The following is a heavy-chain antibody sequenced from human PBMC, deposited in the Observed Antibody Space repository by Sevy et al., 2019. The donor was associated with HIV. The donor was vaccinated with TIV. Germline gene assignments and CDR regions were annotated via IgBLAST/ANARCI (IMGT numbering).Heavy chain of an antibody. CDR3: ARAGGDCYSKNECWFVS. Sequence: GGSLRLSCAASGFTFSAYSMNWVRQAPGKGLEWVSYISSSSGTIYYADSVKGQFTISRDKAKSSLYLQMNGLRAEDTAVYYWARAGGDCYSKNECWFVSWGQGTLVTVSS. V-gene: IGHV3-48*01. CDR1: GFTFSAYS. CDR2: ISSSSGTI. D-gene: IGHD2-21*01. J-gene: IGHJ5*01.